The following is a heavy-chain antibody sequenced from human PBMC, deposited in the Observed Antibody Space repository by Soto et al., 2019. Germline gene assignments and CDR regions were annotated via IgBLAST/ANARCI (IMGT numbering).Heavy chain of an antibody. D-gene: IGHD2-21*02. J-gene: IGHJ4*02. CDR3: ARGPCGGDCYVNFDY. V-gene: IGHV1-46*01. CDR2: INPSGGST. CDR1: GYTFTSYY. Sequence: ASVKVSCKASGYTFTSYYMHWVRQAPAQGLEWMGIINPSGGSTSYAQKFQGRVTMTRDTSTSTVYMELSSLRSEDTAVYYCARGPCGGDCYVNFDYWGQGTLVTVSS.